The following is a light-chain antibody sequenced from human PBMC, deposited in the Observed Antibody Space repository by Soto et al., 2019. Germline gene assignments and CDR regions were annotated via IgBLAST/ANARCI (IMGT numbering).Light chain of an antibody. Sequence: QSVLTQPASVSGSPGQSITISCTGTSGDIGSYNLVSWYRQNPGKAPKLIIYEVTERPSGVSNRFSGSKSGNTASLTISGLQAEDEADYYCCSYAGSPTFRDVFGAGTKVTVL. V-gene: IGLV2-23*02. J-gene: IGLJ1*01. CDR3: CSYAGSPTFRDV. CDR1: SGDIGSYNL. CDR2: EVT.